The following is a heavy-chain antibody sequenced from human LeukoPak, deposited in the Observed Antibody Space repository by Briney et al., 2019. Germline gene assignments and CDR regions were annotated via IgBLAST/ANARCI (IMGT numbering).Heavy chain of an antibody. Sequence: GGTLGLSCAASGFSFSSYEMNWVRQAPGKGLEWVSYISSSGRTMYYADSVKGRFTISRDNAKNSLYLQMNILRAEDTAVYYCAHQSSGWRYYFDYWGQGTLVTVSS. CDR2: ISSSGRTM. V-gene: IGHV3-48*03. CDR3: AHQSSGWRYYFDY. CDR1: GFSFSSYE. J-gene: IGHJ4*02. D-gene: IGHD6-19*01.